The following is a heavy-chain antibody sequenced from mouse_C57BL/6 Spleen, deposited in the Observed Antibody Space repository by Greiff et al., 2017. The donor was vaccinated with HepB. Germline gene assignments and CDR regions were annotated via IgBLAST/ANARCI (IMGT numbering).Heavy chain of an antibody. Sequence: DVQLQESGGGLVQPGGSLKLSCAASGFTFSDYYMYWVRQTPEKRLEWVAYISNGGGSTYYPDTVKGRFTISRDNAKNTLYLQMSRLKSEDTAMYYCARRDYDYDGEYFDVWGTGTTVTVSS. J-gene: IGHJ1*03. CDR3: ARRDYDYDGEYFDV. D-gene: IGHD2-4*01. CDR2: ISNGGGST. CDR1: GFTFSDYY. V-gene: IGHV5-12*01.